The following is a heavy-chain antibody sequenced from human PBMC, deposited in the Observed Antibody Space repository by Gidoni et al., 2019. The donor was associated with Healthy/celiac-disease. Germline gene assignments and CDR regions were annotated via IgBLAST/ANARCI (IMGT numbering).Heavy chain of an antibody. CDR3: ARDKSVRVGEYGMDV. D-gene: IGHD3-10*01. CDR1: GVSISSGGYY. V-gene: IGHV4-31*02. Sequence: QVQLQESGPGLVKPSQTLSLTWTVSGVSISSGGYYWSCIRQHPGRGRKCIGYIYLSGTTYYDPALESRVTRSVDTLKNQFSLQVSSVTAADTAVYYGARDKSVRVGEYGMDVWGHGTTVTVSS. CDR2: IYLSGTT. J-gene: IGHJ6*02.